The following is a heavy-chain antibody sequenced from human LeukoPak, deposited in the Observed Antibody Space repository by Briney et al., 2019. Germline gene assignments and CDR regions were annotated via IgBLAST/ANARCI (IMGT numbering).Heavy chain of an antibody. CDR1: GGSISSYF. Sequence: SETLSLTCTVSGGSISSYFWSWIRKPPGKGLEWIGYMYYSGSTNYNPSLKSRVTMSVDTSKKQSSLKLRSVTAADTAVYYCARVLYSSGWFDYWGQGILVTVSS. CDR3: ARVLYSSGWFDY. V-gene: IGHV4-59*01. J-gene: IGHJ4*02. CDR2: MYYSGST. D-gene: IGHD6-19*01.